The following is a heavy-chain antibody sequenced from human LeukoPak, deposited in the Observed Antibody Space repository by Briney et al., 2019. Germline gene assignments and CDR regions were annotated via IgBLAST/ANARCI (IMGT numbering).Heavy chain of an antibody. D-gene: IGHD3-22*01. Sequence: PGGSLRLSCAASGFTFSSYAMSWVRQAPGKGLEWVSAISGSGGSTYYADSVKGRFTISRDNAKNSLYLQMNSLRAEDTAVYYCARDEYYYDSSGYWDFDYWGQGTLVTVSS. V-gene: IGHV3-23*01. CDR3: ARDEYYYDSSGYWDFDY. J-gene: IGHJ4*02. CDR2: ISGSGGST. CDR1: GFTFSSYA.